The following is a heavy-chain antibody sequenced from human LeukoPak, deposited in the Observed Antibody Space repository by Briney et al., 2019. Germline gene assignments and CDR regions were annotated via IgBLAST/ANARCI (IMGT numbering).Heavy chain of an antibody. CDR2: INENGSEE. CDR1: GFTFSSYG. Sequence: GGSLRLSCAASGFTFSSYGMSWVRQAPGKGLEWVAHINENGSEEKYLDSVKGRFTISRDNARNFVYLQLNSLRAEDTAIYYCAKVAIPAATRGAWFDPWGQGTLVIVSS. J-gene: IGHJ5*02. CDR3: AKVAIPAATRGAWFDP. V-gene: IGHV3-7*03. D-gene: IGHD6-13*01.